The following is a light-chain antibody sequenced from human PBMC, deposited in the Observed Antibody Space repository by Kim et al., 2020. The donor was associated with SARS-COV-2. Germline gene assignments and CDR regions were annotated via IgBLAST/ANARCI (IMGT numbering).Light chain of an antibody. CDR2: LNSDGSH. Sequence: SVKLTCTLSSGHSSYAIAWHQQQPEKGPRYLMKLNSDGSHSKGDGIPDRFSGSSSGAERYLTISSLQSEDEADYYCQTWGTGNWVFGGGTQLTVL. CDR1: SGHSSYA. J-gene: IGLJ3*02. CDR3: QTWGTGNWV. V-gene: IGLV4-69*01.